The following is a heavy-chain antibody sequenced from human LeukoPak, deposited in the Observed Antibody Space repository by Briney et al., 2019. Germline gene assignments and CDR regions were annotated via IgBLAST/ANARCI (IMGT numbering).Heavy chain of an antibody. CDR1: GFTFSSYT. V-gene: IGHV3-48*01. D-gene: IGHD5-24*01. CDR3: AKWLRVATTYFDY. J-gene: IGHJ4*02. Sequence: GGSLRLSCAASGFTFSSYTMTWVRQAPGKRLEWLAYISSSSGTIYYADSVKGRFIISRDNGKNSLYLQMDTLRAEDTAEYYCAKWLRVATTYFDYWGQGVLVTVSS. CDR2: ISSSSGTI.